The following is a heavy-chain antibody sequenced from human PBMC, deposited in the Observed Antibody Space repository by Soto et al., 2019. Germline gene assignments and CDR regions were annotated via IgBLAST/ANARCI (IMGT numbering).Heavy chain of an antibody. CDR1: GGTFSSYA. CDR2: IIPIFGTA. CDR3: ARFTGYSSGWYGEGAFDI. V-gene: IGHV1-69*13. J-gene: IGHJ3*02. D-gene: IGHD6-19*01. Sequence: SVKVSCKASGGTFSSYAISWVRQAPGQGLEWMGGIIPIFGTANYAQKFQGRVTITADESTSTAYMELSSLRSEDTAVYYCARFTGYSSGWYGEGAFDIWGQGTMVTVSS.